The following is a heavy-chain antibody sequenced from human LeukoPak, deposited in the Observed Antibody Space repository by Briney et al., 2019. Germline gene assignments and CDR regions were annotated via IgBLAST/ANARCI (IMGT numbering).Heavy chain of an antibody. CDR2: IIPIFGTA. Sequence: ASEKVSCKASGGTFSSYAISWVRQAPGQGLEWMGGIIPIFGTANYAQKFQGRVTITADESTSTAYMELSSLRSEDTAVYFCAKAPSHSADWSYFDSWGRGTRVTVSS. V-gene: IGHV1-69*13. CDR3: AKAPSHSADWSYFDS. CDR1: GGTFSSYA. J-gene: IGHJ4*02. D-gene: IGHD3-9*01.